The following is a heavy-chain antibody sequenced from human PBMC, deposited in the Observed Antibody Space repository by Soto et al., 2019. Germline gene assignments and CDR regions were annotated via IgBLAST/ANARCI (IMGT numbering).Heavy chain of an antibody. D-gene: IGHD3-22*01. V-gene: IGHV3-21*01. J-gene: IGHJ4*02. Sequence: EVQLVESGGGLVKPGGSLRLSCAASGFTFSSYSMNWVRQAPGKGLEWVSSISSSSSYIYYADSVKGRFTISRDNAKNSLYLQMNSLRAEDTAVYYCARDKNYYASSGYYPFDYWGQGTLVTVSS. CDR1: GFTFSSYS. CDR2: ISSSSSYI. CDR3: ARDKNYYASSGYYPFDY.